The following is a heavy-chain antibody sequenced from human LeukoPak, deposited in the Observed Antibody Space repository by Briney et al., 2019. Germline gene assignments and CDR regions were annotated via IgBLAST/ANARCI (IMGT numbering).Heavy chain of an antibody. Sequence: SETLSLTCTVSGYSISSGYYWGWIRQPPGKGLEWIGGIYHSGSTYYNPSLKSRVTISVDTSKNQFSLKLSSVTAAVTAVYYCARGVISSPYYFDYWGQGTLVTVSS. J-gene: IGHJ4*02. D-gene: IGHD6-13*01. V-gene: IGHV4-38-2*02. CDR3: ARGVISSPYYFDY. CDR2: IYHSGST. CDR1: GYSISSGYY.